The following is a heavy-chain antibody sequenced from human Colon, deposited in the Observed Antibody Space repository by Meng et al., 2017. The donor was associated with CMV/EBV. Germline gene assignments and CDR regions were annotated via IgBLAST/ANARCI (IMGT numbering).Heavy chain of an antibody. J-gene: IGHJ6*02. CDR1: GFSFSSWS. Sequence: GGSLRLSCAASGFSFSSWSMNWVRQAPGKGLEYVAYISTSGSTVYYADSVMGRLTISRDNINNVVSLHMTSLRGDDAGVYYCARGNTGGDYYFYGMDLWGQGTTVTVSS. D-gene: IGHD3-10*01. V-gene: IGHV3-48*04. CDR3: ARGNTGGDYYFYGMDL. CDR2: ISTSGSTV.